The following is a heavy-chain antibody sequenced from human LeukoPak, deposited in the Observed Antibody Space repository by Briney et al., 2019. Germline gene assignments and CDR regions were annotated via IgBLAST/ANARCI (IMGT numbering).Heavy chain of an antibody. CDR3: ASLAAAGDGSVDY. CDR1: GGTFSSYA. V-gene: IGHV1-69*06. CDR2: IIPIFGTA. J-gene: IGHJ4*02. Sequence: ASVKVSCKASGGTFSSYAISWVRQAPGQGLEWMGGIIPIFGTANYAQKFQGRVTITADKSTSTAYMELSSLRSEDTAVYYCASLAAAGDGSVDYWGQGTLVTVSS. D-gene: IGHD6-13*01.